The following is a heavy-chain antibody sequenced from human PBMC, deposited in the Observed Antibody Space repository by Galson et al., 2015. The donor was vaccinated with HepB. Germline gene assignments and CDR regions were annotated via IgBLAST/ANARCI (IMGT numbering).Heavy chain of an antibody. CDR3: ARDGLPIVGAIGGYFDY. D-gene: IGHD1-26*01. V-gene: IGHV3-11*01. Sequence: SLRLSCAASGFTFSDYYMSWIRQAPGKGLEWISFISSSGTTIYYGDSVKGRFTISRDNAKNSLYLQVNSLRAEDTAVYYCARDGLPIVGAIGGYFDYWGQGTLVAVSS. CDR1: GFTFSDYY. CDR2: ISSSGTTI. J-gene: IGHJ4*02.